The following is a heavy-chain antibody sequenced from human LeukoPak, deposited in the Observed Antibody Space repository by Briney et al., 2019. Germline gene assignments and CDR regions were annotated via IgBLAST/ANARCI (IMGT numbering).Heavy chain of an antibody. V-gene: IGHV3-33*01. J-gene: IGHJ4*02. CDR3: ARDRGPLRYFDWGKSFDY. CDR2: IWYDGSKK. CDR1: GFTFSSYG. Sequence: SGGSLRLSCAASGFTFSSYGMHWVRQAPGKGLEWVAVIWYDGSKKYYADSVKGRFTISRDNSKNTLYLQMNSLRAEDTAVYYCARDRGPLRYFDWGKSFDYWGQGTLVTVSS. D-gene: IGHD3-9*01.